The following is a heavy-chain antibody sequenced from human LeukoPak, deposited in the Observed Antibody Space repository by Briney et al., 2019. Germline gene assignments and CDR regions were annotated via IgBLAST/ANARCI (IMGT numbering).Heavy chain of an antibody. CDR2: IKSKTDGGTT. D-gene: IGHD4-17*01. CDR3: TSRTMTTVITWDY. Sequence: GGSLRLSCAASGFTFSNAWMSWVRQAPGKGLEWVGRIKSKTDGGTTDYAAPVKGRFTISRDDSKNTLYLQMNSLKTEDTAVYYCTSRTMTTVITWDYWGQGTLVTVSS. J-gene: IGHJ4*02. V-gene: IGHV3-15*01. CDR1: GFTFSNAW.